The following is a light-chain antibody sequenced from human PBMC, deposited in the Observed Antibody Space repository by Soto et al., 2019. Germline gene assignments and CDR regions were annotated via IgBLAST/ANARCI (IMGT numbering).Light chain of an antibody. CDR3: QQYDILPIT. J-gene: IGKJ5*01. CDR1: QDINIY. Sequence: DIQMTQSPSSLFASVGDRVTITCQATQDINIYLNWYQQKPGKAPNLLIYDASNLEIGVPSRFSGSGSGTHFTFTISSLQTEDNGTYYCQQYDILPITFGRGTRLEIK. V-gene: IGKV1-33*01. CDR2: DAS.